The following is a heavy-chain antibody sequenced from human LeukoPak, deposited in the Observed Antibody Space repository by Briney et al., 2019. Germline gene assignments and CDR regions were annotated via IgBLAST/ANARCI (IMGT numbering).Heavy chain of an antibody. CDR2: ISYDGSNK. V-gene: IGHV3-30-3*01. Sequence: GGSLRLSCAASGFTFRTYAMYWVRQAPGKGLEWVAAISYDGSNKYYADSVKGRFTISRDNSNNTLYLQMNSLRAEDTANCAREAYSSSSATYFDYWAREPWSPSPQ. CDR1: GFTFRTYA. D-gene: IGHD6-6*01. CDR3: EAYSSSSATYFDY. J-gene: IGHJ4*02.